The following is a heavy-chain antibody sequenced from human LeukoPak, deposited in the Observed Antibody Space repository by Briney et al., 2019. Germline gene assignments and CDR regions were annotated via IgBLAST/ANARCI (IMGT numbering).Heavy chain of an antibody. CDR2: IYSGGGT. J-gene: IGHJ4*02. D-gene: IGHD6-19*01. CDR3: ARAGGLRIAVAPIDC. Sequence: GGSLRLSCAASGFTVSSNYMSWVRQAPGKGLEWVSVIYSGGGTFYADSVKGRFTISRDNSKNTLYLQMNSLRAEDTAVYYCARAGGLRIAVAPIDCWGQGTLVTVSS. CDR1: GFTVSSNY. V-gene: IGHV3-53*01.